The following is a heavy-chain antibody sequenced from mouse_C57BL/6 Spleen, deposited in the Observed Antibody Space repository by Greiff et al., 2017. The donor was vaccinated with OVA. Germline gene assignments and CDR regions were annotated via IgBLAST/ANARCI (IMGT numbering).Heavy chain of an antibody. CDR2: INPSNGGT. CDR3: ASVYYYGSLCAMDY. J-gene: IGHJ4*01. D-gene: IGHD1-1*01. CDR1: GYTFTSYW. V-gene: IGHV1-53*01. Sequence: QVQLQQPGTELVKPGASVKLSCKASGYTFTSYWMHWVKQRPGQGLEWIGIINPSNGGTNYNEKFKSKATLTVDKSSSTAYMLLSLLTSSDSAVSSFASVYYYGSLCAMDYWGPGTSVTVSS.